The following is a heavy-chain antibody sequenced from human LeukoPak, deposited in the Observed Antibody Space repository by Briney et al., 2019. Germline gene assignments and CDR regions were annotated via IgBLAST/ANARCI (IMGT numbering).Heavy chain of an antibody. Sequence: PSETLSLTCTVSGGSISSGSYYWSWIRQPAGKGLEWIGRIYTSGSTNYNPSLKSRVTISVDTSRNQFSLKLSSVTAADTAVYYCAREPRGFGVVITGVDAFDIWGQGTMVTVSS. CDR1: GGSISSGSYY. V-gene: IGHV4-61*02. CDR2: IYTSGST. D-gene: IGHD3-3*01. J-gene: IGHJ3*02. CDR3: AREPRGFGVVITGVDAFDI.